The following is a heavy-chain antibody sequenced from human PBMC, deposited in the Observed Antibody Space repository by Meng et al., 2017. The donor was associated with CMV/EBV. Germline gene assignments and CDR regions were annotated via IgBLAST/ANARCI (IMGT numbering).Heavy chain of an antibody. CDR1: GFTFSSYS. J-gene: IGHJ4*02. CDR2: ISSSSSYI. D-gene: IGHD1-26*01. Sequence: GGSLRLSCAASGFTFSSYSMNWVRQAPGKGLEWVSSISSSSSYIYHADSVKGRFTISRDNAKNSLYLQMNSLRAEDTAVYYCARAPPWDEFDYWGQGTLVTVSS. V-gene: IGHV3-21*01. CDR3: ARAPPWDEFDY.